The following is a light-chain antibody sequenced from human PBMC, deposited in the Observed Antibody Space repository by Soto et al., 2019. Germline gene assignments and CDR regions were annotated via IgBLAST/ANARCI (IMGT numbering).Light chain of an antibody. V-gene: IGLV1-40*01. CDR2: GDT. CDR1: SSTIGAGFD. J-gene: IGLJ2*01. CDR3: QSYDTALSVYVV. Sequence: QSVLTQPPSVSGAPGQRVTISCTGSSSTIGAGFDVHWYQQLPGTAPKLLIYGDTKRPSGVPDRFSGSKSGTSASLVITGLQAEDEADYYCQSYDTALSVYVVFGGGTKVTVL.